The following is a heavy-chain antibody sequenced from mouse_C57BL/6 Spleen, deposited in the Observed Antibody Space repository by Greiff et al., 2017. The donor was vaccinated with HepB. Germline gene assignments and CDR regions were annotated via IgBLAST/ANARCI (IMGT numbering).Heavy chain of an antibody. Sequence: QVQLQQSGPELVKPGASVKISCKASGYAFSSSWMNWVKQRPGKGLEWIGRIYPGDGDTNYNGKFKGKATMTADKSSSTAYMQLSSLTSEDSAVYFWARVWDVRGAMDYWGQGTSVTVSS. D-gene: IGHD4-1*01. V-gene: IGHV1-82*01. CDR3: ARVWDVRGAMDY. J-gene: IGHJ4*01. CDR2: IYPGDGDT. CDR1: GYAFSSSW.